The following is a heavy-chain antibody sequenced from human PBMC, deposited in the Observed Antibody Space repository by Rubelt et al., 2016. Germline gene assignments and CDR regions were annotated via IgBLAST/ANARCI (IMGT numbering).Heavy chain of an antibody. V-gene: IGHV3-66*01. CDR2: IYSGGGT. D-gene: IGHD6-25*01. Sequence: EVQLVESGGGLIQSGGSLRLSCAASGFTVSTNYMSWVRQAPGKGLDWVSVIYSGGGTYYAESVKGRFTVSRDNSKNTVLLQINSLRAEDTAVYYCVRDRAASYFDYWGQGTLVIVSS. CDR3: VRDRAASYFDY. J-gene: IGHJ4*02. CDR1: GFTVSTNY.